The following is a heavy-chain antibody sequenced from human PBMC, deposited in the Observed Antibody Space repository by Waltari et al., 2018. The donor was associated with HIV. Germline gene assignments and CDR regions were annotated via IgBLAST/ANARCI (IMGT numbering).Heavy chain of an antibody. D-gene: IGHD3-10*01. CDR3: GRGPGRSVDY. Sequence: QVQLVQSGSELKKPGASVKVSCKASGYTFTTYAMNWVRRALGQGLEWMGWVKTKTGNPTYAQGFTGRFVFSLDTSVSSAYLQISSLKAEDTAVYYCGRGPGRSVDYWGQGTLVTVSS. CDR2: VKTKTGNP. J-gene: IGHJ4*02. V-gene: IGHV7-4-1*02. CDR1: GYTFTTYA.